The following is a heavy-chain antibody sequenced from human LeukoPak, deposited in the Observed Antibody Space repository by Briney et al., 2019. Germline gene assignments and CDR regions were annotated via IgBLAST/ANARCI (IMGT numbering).Heavy chain of an antibody. V-gene: IGHV3-7*01. J-gene: IGHJ4*02. D-gene: IGHD3-22*01. CDR1: GFTFSSYW. CDR2: IKQDGSEK. Sequence: GGSLRLSCAASGFTFSSYWMSWVRQAPGKGLEWVANIKQDGSEKYYVDSVKGRFIISRDNAKNSLYLQMNSLRAEDTAVYYCAREALMIVVVITTSLDYWGQGTLVTVSS. CDR3: AREALMIVVVITTSLDY.